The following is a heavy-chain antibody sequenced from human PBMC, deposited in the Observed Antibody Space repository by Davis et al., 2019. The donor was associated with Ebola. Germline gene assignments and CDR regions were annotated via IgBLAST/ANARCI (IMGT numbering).Heavy chain of an antibody. D-gene: IGHD6-6*01. Sequence: AASVKVSCKASGYTFASYGISWVRQAPGQGLEWMGWISAYSGNTKYAQKLQGRVTMTTDTSTSTAYMELRSLRSDDTAVYYCARDFRIAARPVPGHWGQGTLVTVSS. CDR2: ISAYSGNT. CDR3: ARDFRIAARPVPGH. CDR1: GYTFASYG. J-gene: IGHJ4*02. V-gene: IGHV1-18*04.